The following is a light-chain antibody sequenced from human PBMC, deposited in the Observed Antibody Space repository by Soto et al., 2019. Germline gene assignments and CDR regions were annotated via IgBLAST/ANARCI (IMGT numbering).Light chain of an antibody. CDR2: EVS. V-gene: IGLV2-14*01. Sequence: QSALTQPAAVSGSPGQSITISCTGTSSDVGGYKYVSWYQQHPGKAPKHMIYEVSNRPSGVSNRFSGSKSGNTASLTISGLQAEDEADYYCSSYTSSSADVFGTGTKLTVL. CDR1: SSDVGGYKY. CDR3: SSYTSSSADV. J-gene: IGLJ1*01.